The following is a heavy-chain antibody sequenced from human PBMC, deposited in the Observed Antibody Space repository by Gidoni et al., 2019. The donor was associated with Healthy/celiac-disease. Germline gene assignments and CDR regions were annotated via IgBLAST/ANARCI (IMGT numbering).Heavy chain of an antibody. CDR2: ISYSGST. V-gene: IGHV4-39*01. Sequence: QLQLQEWGPGLVKPSETLSLTCTVSGGSISSSSYYWGWTRQTPGKGLEWIGSISYSGSTYYNPSIKSRVTIYVDTSKNQFSRKLSSVTAADTAVYYCARSVAGTFDYWGQGTLVTVSS. CDR1: GGSISSSSYY. CDR3: ARSVAGTFDY. J-gene: IGHJ4*02. D-gene: IGHD6-19*01.